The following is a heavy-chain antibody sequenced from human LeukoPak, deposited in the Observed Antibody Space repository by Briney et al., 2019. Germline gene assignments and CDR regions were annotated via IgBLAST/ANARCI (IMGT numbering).Heavy chain of an antibody. D-gene: IGHD5-18*01. V-gene: IGHV3-23*01. CDR3: AKDQGYSYYYLDY. CDR2: INGNGAST. CDR1: GFIFNNYA. Sequence: GGSLRLSCAASGFIFNNYAMSWVRQASGKGLEWVSGINGNGASTYYSDSVKGRFTISRDNSKNTLYLQMSTLRAEDTAVYYCAKDQGYSYYYLDYWGQGTLVTVSS. J-gene: IGHJ4*02.